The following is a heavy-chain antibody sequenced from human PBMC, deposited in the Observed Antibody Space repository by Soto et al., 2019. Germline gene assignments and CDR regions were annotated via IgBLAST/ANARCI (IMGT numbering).Heavy chain of an antibody. J-gene: IGHJ5*02. V-gene: IGHV3-21*01. CDR3: ARAHLAVAATGVCDL. Sequence: EVQLVESGGGLVKPGGSLRLSCAVSGFTFSAYSINWVRQAPGKGLEWVSSISSSGTYIYYADSVKGRFTVSRDNAKNSLFLQMKSLRAEDTAVYYCARAHLAVAATGVCDLWGQGTLVTVSS. CDR2: ISSSGTYI. D-gene: IGHD6-19*01. CDR1: GFTFSAYS.